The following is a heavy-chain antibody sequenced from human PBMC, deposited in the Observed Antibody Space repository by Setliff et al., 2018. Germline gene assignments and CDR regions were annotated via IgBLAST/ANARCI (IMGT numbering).Heavy chain of an antibody. CDR2: IYYSGST. D-gene: IGHD1-26*01. Sequence: SETLSLICPVADGSISSSSYYWGWIRQPPGTGLGWIGIIYYSGSTYYNPSLKIRVTISVDTSKNQFSLKLRSVTAADTAVYYCARSSVEGSSWWEVLQAFDIWGQGTMVTVSS. V-gene: IGHV4-39*01. CDR3: ARSSVEGSSWWEVLQAFDI. J-gene: IGHJ3*02. CDR1: DGSISSSSYY.